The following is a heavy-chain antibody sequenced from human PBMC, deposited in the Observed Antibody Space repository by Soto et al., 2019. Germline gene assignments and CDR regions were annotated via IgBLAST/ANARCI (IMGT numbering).Heavy chain of an antibody. D-gene: IGHD6-19*01. V-gene: IGHV1-3*01. CDR2: INAGNGNT. J-gene: IGHJ2*01. CDR1: GYTFTSYA. CDR3: ARSMGNFIAVAPGYFDL. Sequence: ASVKVSCKASGYTFTSYAMHWARQAPGQRLEWMGWINAGNGNTKYSQKFQGRVTITRDTSASTAYMELSSLRSEDTAVYYCARSMGNFIAVAPGYFDLWGRGTLVTVSS.